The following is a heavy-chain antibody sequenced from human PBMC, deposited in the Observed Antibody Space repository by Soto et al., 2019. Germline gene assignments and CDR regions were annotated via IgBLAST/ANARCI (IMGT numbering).Heavy chain of an antibody. CDR2: IYHSVSI. V-gene: IGHV4-30-2*01. J-gene: IGHJ6*02. CDR1: GGSVTTGNYS. Sequence: SETLSLTCAVSGGSVTTGNYSWSWIRQPPGKGLEWLGSIYHSVSIYFNPSLKRRVTISLDWSKNQLSLKLSSVTAADTAVYYCARSDIMRSFGGVIVRRVVDGWGQGTTVTVSS. D-gene: IGHD3-16*02. CDR3: ARSDIMRSFGGVIVRRVVDG.